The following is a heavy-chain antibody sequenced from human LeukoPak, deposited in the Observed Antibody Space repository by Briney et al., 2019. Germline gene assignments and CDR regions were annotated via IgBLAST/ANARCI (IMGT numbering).Heavy chain of an antibody. D-gene: IGHD6-13*01. V-gene: IGHV3-48*01. CDR1: GFTFSSFS. J-gene: IGHJ4*02. CDR3: ARKRESSSSWYGGLAY. CDR2: ISSGSGSI. Sequence: PGGSLRLSCAASGFTFSSFSMIWVRQAPGKVLGWLSYISSGSGSIYYADSVKGRFTISRDNAKNSLYLQMNSLRAEDTAVYYCARKRESSSSWYGGLAYWGQGTLVTVSS.